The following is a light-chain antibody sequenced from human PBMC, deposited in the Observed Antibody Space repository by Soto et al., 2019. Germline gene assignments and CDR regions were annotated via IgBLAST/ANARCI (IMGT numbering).Light chain of an antibody. CDR1: SRDVCGYNY. Sequence: SPLTQPASVSGSPGPSVTISCTGTSRDVCGYNYVSWYQHHPGKAPKLMIYDVSNRPSGVSNRFSGSKSGNTASLTISGLQPEDEADYYCCSYTTSNTRQIVFGTGTKVTVL. V-gene: IGLV2-14*03. CDR3: CSYTTSNTRQIV. CDR2: DVS. J-gene: IGLJ1*01.